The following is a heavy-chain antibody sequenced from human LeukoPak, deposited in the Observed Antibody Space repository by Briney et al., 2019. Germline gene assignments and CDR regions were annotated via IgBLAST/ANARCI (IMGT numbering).Heavy chain of an antibody. J-gene: IGHJ5*02. CDR2: ISTYNGDT. CDR1: GYTFSSYG. D-gene: IGHD3-9*01. Sequence: ASVKVSCKTSGYTFSSYGINWVRQAPGQGLEWMGWISTYNGDTHYGQKVQGRVTMTTDTSMNTAYMELRSLTSDDTAVYYCVRGILSDDTLTGPWGQGTLVTVSS. CDR3: VRGILSDDTLTGP. V-gene: IGHV1-18*01.